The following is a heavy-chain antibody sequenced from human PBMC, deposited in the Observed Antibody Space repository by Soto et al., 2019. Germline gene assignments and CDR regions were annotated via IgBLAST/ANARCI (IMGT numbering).Heavy chain of an antibody. CDR2: ISGSGVST. J-gene: IGHJ4*02. CDR1: GFTFSSYS. Sequence: GGSLRLSCAASGFTFSSYSISWVRQAPGKGLESVSAISGSGVSTYYADSVKRRFTISRDNSKNTLYLQMNSLRAEDTAVYYCGKEVRGYDSSGYAFQCFDYFGQGTLLTVSS. D-gene: IGHD3-22*01. V-gene: IGHV3-23*01. CDR3: GKEVRGYDSSGYAFQCFDY.